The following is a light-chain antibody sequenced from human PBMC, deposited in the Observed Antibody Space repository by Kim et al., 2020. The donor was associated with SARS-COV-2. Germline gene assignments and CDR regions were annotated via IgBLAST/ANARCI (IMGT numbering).Light chain of an antibody. J-gene: IGLJ1*01. V-gene: IGLV1-44*01. CDR3: AAWDDSLNGFV. CDR1: RSNIGTNS. CDR2: KNN. Sequence: ELTQPPSASGTPGQRVTISCSGGRSNIGTNSVSWFQQFPGTAPKLLIYKNNQRPPGVPDRFSASKSGTSASLAISGLQSEDEADYYCAAWDDSLNGFVFGTGTKVTVL.